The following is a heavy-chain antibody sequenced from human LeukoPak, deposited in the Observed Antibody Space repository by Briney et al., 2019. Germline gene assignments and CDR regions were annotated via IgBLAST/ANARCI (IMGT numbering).Heavy chain of an antibody. CDR2: IFTSGHT. CDR3: ARSYDVSGYSVGFDY. CDR1: GGSMSSYC. V-gene: IGHV4-4*07. Sequence: SETLSLTCTVSGGSMSSYCWSWIRQPAGKGLEWIGRIFTSGHTNYNPSLNSRVTMSVDTSKNQFSLKLSSVTAADTAVYHCARSYDVSGYSVGFDYWGQGILVTVSS. J-gene: IGHJ4*02. D-gene: IGHD3-22*01.